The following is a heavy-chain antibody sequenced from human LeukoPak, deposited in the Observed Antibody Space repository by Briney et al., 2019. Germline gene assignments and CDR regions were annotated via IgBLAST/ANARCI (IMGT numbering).Heavy chain of an antibody. J-gene: IGHJ4*02. CDR1: GFTFSSYG. D-gene: IGHD1-26*01. V-gene: IGHV3-30*18. CDR3: AKGREWELLGGALDY. CDR2: ISYDGSNK. Sequence: GRSLRLSCAASGFTFSSYGMHWVRQAPGKGLEWVAVISYDGSNKYYADSVKGRFTISRDNSKNTLYLQMNSLRAEDTAVYYCAKGREWELLGGALDYWGQGTLVTVSS.